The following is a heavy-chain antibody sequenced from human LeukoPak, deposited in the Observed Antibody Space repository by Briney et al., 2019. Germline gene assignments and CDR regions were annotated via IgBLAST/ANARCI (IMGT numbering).Heavy chain of an antibody. J-gene: IGHJ6*02. D-gene: IGHD6-19*01. Sequence: SETLSLTCNVSGGSVSSGGYYWNWIRQPPGKGLEWIGHVSYSGSTNYNPSLKSRVTISLDTSKNQFSLKLSSMTAADTAVYFCARDPKSAVGYYYYGMEVWGQGTTVTVSS. V-gene: IGHV4-61*08. CDR1: GGSVSSGGYY. CDR3: ARDPKSAVGYYYYGMEV. CDR2: VSYSGST.